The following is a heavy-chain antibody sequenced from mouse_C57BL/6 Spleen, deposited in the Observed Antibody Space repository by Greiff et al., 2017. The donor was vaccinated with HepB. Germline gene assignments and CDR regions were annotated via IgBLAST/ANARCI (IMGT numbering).Heavy chain of an antibody. CDR3: ARPDGYYVAYAMDY. CDR1: GFTFSDYG. V-gene: IGHV5-17*01. Sequence: EVKLVESGGGLVKPGGSLKLSCAASGFTFSDYGMHWVRQAPEKGLEWVAYISRGSSTTYYADTVKGRFTISRDNAKNTLFLQMTRLRSEDTAMYYCARPDGYYVAYAMDYWGQGTSVTVSS. J-gene: IGHJ4*01. CDR2: ISRGSSTT. D-gene: IGHD2-3*01.